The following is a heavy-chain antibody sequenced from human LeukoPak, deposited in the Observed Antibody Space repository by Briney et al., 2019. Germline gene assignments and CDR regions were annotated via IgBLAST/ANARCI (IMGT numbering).Heavy chain of an antibody. CDR3: ARGAGYNYPYYFDY. CDR1: GFTFSSYA. D-gene: IGHD5-24*01. V-gene: IGHV3-23*01. Sequence: GGSLRLSCAASGFTFSSYAMSWFRQAPGKGLEWVSAISGSGGSTYYADSVKGRLTVSRDNSKNTLYLQMNSLRAEDTAVYYCARGAGYNYPYYFDYWGQGTLVTVSS. CDR2: ISGSGGST. J-gene: IGHJ4*02.